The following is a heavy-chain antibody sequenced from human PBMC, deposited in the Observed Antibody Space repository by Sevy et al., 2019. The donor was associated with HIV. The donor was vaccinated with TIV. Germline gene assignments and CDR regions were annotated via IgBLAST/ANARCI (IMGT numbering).Heavy chain of an antibody. D-gene: IGHD3-3*01. V-gene: IGHV1-58*01. CDR1: GFTFTSSA. J-gene: IGHJ4*02. CDR3: AAAPYYDFWSGEALDY. Sequence: ASVKVSCKASGFTFTSSAVQWVRQARGQRLEWIGWLVVGRGNTNYAQKFQERVTITRDMSTSTAYMELSSLRSEDTAVYYCAAAPYYDFWSGEALDYWGQRTLVTVSS. CDR2: LVVGRGNT.